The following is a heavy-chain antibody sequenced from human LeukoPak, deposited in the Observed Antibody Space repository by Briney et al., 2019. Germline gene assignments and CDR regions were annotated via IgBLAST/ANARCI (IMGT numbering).Heavy chain of an antibody. CDR2: ISYDGSNK. J-gene: IGHJ4*02. CDR3: AKGIGSYFFDY. CDR1: GFTFSSYA. D-gene: IGHD3-10*01. V-gene: IGHV3-30-3*01. Sequence: HTGGSLRLSCAASGFTFSSYAMHWVRQAPGKGLEWVAVISYDGSNKYYADSVKGRFTISRDNSKNTLYLQMNSLRAEDTALYYCAKGIGSYFFDYWGQGTLVTVSS.